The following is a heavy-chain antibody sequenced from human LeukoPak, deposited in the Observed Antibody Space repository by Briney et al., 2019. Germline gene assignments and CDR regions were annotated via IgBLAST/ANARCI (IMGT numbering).Heavy chain of an antibody. D-gene: IGHD1-26*01. CDR3: VGTWALQAFDY. J-gene: IGHJ4*02. CDR1: GYTLTELS. Sequence: GASVKVSCKVSGYTLTELSMHWGRQAPGKGLEWMGGFDTEDGETIYAQKFQGRVTMTEDTSTDTAYMELSSLRSEDTAVYYCVGTWALQAFDYWGQGTLVTVSS. CDR2: FDTEDGET. V-gene: IGHV1-24*01.